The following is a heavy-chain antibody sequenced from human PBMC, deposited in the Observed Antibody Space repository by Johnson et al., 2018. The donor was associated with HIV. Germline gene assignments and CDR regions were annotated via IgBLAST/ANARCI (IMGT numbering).Heavy chain of an antibody. J-gene: IGHJ3*01. CDR1: GFTVSSNY. CDR3: VRPYSESIYAAFSL. D-gene: IGHD2/OR15-2a*01. V-gene: IGHV3-66*04. CDR2: IYSGGST. Sequence: VQLVESGGGLVQPGGSLRLSCAASGFTVSSNYMSWVRQAPGKWLEWVSVIYSGGSTYYADSVKGRFTISRDNSKNTLYLQMNSLRAEDTAVYYCVRPYSESIYAAFSLWGQGTMVTVSS.